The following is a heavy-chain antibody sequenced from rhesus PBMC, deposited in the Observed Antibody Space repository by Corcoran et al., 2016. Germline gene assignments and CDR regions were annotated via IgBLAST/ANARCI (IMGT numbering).Heavy chain of an antibody. D-gene: IGHD3-16*01. CDR3: AREMGGSYSYDY. CDR1: GGSISNDHY. J-gene: IGHJ4*01. V-gene: IGHV4-106*01. Sequence: QVQLQESGPGLVKPSETLSLTCAVSGGSISNDHYWSWIRQPPGKGLEWIGYIYGRGGSTDYNPSLKSRVTISTDTSKNQFSLKLSSVTTADTAVYYCAREMGGSYSYDYWGQGVLVTVSS. CDR2: IYGRGGST.